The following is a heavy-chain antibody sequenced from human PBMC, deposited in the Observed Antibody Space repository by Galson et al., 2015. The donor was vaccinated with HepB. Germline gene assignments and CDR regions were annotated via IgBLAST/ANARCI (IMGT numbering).Heavy chain of an antibody. V-gene: IGHV3-23*01. CDR3: ARDPRGTYGAFDI. Sequence: SLRLSCAASGFTSSRYVISWVRQAPGKGLEWVSAISGSGGSTYYADSVKGRFTISRDNSKSTLYLQMYSLRAEDTAVYYCARDPRGTYGAFDIWGQGTMVAVSS. CDR1: GFTSSRYV. J-gene: IGHJ3*02. D-gene: IGHD1-26*01. CDR2: ISGSGGST.